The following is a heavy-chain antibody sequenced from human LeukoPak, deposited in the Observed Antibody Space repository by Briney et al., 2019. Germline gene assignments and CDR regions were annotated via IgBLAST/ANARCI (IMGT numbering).Heavy chain of an antibody. J-gene: IGHJ4*02. CDR2: IYHSGST. D-gene: IGHD3-10*01. CDR3: ARDQEYYFDY. CDR1: GGSISSGGYS. V-gene: IGHV4-30-2*01. Sequence: PSQTLSLTCAVSGGSISSGGYSWSWIRQPPGKGLEWIGYIYHSGSTYYNPSPKSRVTISVDTSKNQFSLKLSSVTAADTAVYYCARDQEYYFDYWGQGTLVTVSS.